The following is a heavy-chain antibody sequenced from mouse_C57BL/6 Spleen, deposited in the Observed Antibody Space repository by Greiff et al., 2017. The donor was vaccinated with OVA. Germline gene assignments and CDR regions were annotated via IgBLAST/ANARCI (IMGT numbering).Heavy chain of an antibody. Sequence: EVKLVESGGGLVKPGGSLKLSCAASGFTFSDYGMHWVRQAPEKGLEWVAYISGSSTIYYADTVKGRFTISRDNAKNTLFLQMTSLRSEDTAMYYCAGYALYAMDYWGQGTSVTVSS. CDR1: GFTFSDYG. CDR2: ISGSSTI. D-gene: IGHD6-5*01. J-gene: IGHJ4*01. CDR3: AGYALYAMDY. V-gene: IGHV5-17*01.